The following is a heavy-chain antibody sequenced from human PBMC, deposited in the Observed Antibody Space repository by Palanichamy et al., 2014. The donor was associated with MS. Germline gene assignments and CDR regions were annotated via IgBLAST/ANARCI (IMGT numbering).Heavy chain of an antibody. V-gene: IGHV3-64*01. Sequence: EVQLVESGGGLVQPGGSLRLSCAASGFTFSSYVMHWGRQAPGKGLEYVSAISSNGGSTYYANSVKGRFTISRDNSKNTLYLQMGSLRAEDMAVYYCARVLVGATEHGAFDIWGQGTMVTVSS. CDR3: ARVLVGATEHGAFDI. D-gene: IGHD1-26*01. CDR2: ISSNGGST. J-gene: IGHJ3*02. CDR1: GFTFSSYV.